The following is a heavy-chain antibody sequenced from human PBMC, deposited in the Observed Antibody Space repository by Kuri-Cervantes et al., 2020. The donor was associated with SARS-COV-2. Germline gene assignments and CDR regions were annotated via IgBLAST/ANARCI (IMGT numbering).Heavy chain of an antibody. D-gene: IGHD6-19*01. CDR1: GCTFTSYG. CDR3: ARGGIEVAGTETDAFDI. Sequence: ASVKVSCKASGCTFTSYGISWVRQAPGQGLEWMGWISAYNGNTNYAQKLQGRVTMTTDTSTSTAYMELRSLRSDDTAVYYCARGGIEVAGTETDAFDIWGQGTMVTVSS. J-gene: IGHJ3*02. V-gene: IGHV1-18*01. CDR2: ISAYNGNT.